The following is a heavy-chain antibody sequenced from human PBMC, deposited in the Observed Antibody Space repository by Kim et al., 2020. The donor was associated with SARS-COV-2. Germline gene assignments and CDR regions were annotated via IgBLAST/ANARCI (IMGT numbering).Heavy chain of an antibody. J-gene: IGHJ6*03. Sequence: GGSLRLSCAASGFTFSSYAMHWVRQAPGKGLEYVSAISSNGGSTYYANSVKGRFTISRDNSKNTLYLQMGSLRAEDMAVYYCARDRGIASSWYGDYYYMDVWGKGTTVTVSS. V-gene: IGHV3-64*01. CDR3: ARDRGIASSWYGDYYYMDV. D-gene: IGHD6-13*01. CDR2: ISSNGGST. CDR1: GFTFSSYA.